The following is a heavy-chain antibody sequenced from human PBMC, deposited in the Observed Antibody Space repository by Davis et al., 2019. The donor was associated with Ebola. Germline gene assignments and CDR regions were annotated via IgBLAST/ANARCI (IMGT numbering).Heavy chain of an antibody. D-gene: IGHD4-17*01. V-gene: IGHV3-73*01. CDR1: GFTFSGSA. Sequence: GESQKISCAASGFTFSGSAMHWVRQASGKGLEWVGRIRSKANSYATAYAASVKGRFTISRDDSKNTAYLQMNSLKTEDTAVYYCTATVTTDYWGQGTLVTVSS. CDR3: TATVTTDY. CDR2: IRSKANSYAT. J-gene: IGHJ4*02.